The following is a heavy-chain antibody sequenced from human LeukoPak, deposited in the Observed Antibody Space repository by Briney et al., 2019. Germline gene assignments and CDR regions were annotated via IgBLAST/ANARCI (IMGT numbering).Heavy chain of an antibody. D-gene: IGHD3-22*01. J-gene: IGHJ4*02. CDR1: GFTFSSYA. Sequence: GGSLRLSCAASGFTFSSYAMHWVRQAPGKGLEYVSAISSNGGSTYYANSVKGRFTISRDNSKNTLYLQMGSLRAEDMAVYYCARAQGYYDSRGYYPYWGQGTLVTVSS. CDR3: ARAQGYYDSRGYYPY. V-gene: IGHV3-64*01. CDR2: ISSNGGST.